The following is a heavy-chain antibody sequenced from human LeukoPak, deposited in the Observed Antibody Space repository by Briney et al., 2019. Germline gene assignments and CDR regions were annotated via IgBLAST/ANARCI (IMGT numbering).Heavy chain of an antibody. CDR2: IIPIFGTA. V-gene: IGHV1-69*05. D-gene: IGHD6-13*01. J-gene: IGHJ4*02. CDR1: GGTFSSYA. CDR3: ARDLRYSSWGFDY. Sequence: SVKVSCKASGGTFSSYAISWVRQAPGQGPEWMGGIIPIFGTANYAQKFQGRVTITTDESTSTAYMELSSLRSEDTAVYYCARDLRYSSWGFDYWGQGTLVTVSS.